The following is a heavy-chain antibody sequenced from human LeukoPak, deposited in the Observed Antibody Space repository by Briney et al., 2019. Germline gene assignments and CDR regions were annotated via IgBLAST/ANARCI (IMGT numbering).Heavy chain of an antibody. Sequence: GGSLRLSCAASGFTFSRYGMHWVRQAPGKGLEWVAVISYDGSNKYYADSVKGRFTISRDNSKNTLYLQMNSLRAEDTAVYYCAKEIGGSSNSELWGQGTLVTVSS. CDR2: ISYDGSNK. J-gene: IGHJ4*02. CDR3: AKEIGGSSNSEL. CDR1: GFTFSRYG. D-gene: IGHD2-2*01. V-gene: IGHV3-30*18.